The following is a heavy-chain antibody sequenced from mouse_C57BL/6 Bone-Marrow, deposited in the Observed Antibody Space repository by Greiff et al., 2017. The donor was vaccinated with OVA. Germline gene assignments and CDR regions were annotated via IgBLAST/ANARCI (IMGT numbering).Heavy chain of an antibody. CDR2: ISSGSSTI. D-gene: IGHD1-1*01. CDR3: ARRIITTVTHDFYYAMDY. V-gene: IGHV5-17*01. CDR1: GFTFSDYG. Sequence: EVMLVESGGGLVKPGGSLKLSCAASGFTFSDYGMHWVRQAPEKGLEWVAYISSGSSTIYYAATVKGRFTISRDNAKNTLFLQMTSLRSEDTAMYYCARRIITTVTHDFYYAMDYWGQGTSVTVSS. J-gene: IGHJ4*01.